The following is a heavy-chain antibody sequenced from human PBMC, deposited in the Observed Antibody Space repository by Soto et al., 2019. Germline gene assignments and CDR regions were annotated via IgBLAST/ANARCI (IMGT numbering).Heavy chain of an antibody. Sequence: ASVKVSCKASGYTFTSYAMHWVRQAPGQRLEWMGWINAGNGNTKYSQKFQGRVTITRDTSASTAYMELSSLRSEDTAVYYCARDDGYYGSGTYAFDIWGQGTMVTVSS. CDR1: GYTFTSYA. J-gene: IGHJ3*02. V-gene: IGHV1-3*01. CDR3: ARDDGYYGSGTYAFDI. CDR2: INAGNGNT. D-gene: IGHD3-10*01.